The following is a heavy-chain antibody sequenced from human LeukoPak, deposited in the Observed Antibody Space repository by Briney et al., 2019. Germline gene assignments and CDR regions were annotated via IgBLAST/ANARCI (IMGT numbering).Heavy chain of an antibody. CDR1: GGSISGSSYY. D-gene: IGHD4-17*01. J-gene: IGHJ4*02. Sequence: SETLSLTCTVSGGSISGSSYYWGWIRQPPGKGLEWIGSIYYSGSTYYNPSLKSRVTISVDTSKNQFSLKLNSVTATDTAVYYCARDAYGDYYFDSWGQGTLVTVSS. V-gene: IGHV4-39*02. CDR2: IYYSGST. CDR3: ARDAYGDYYFDS.